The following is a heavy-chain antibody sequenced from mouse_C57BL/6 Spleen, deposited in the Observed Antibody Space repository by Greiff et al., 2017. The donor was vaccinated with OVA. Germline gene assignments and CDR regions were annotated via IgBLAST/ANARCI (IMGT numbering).Heavy chain of an antibody. V-gene: IGHV14-4*01. Sequence: EVKLQESGAELVRPGASVKLSCTASGFNIKDDYMHWVKQRPEQGLEWIGWIDPENGDTEYASKFQGKATITADTSSNTAYLQLSSLTSEDTAVYYCTHYDGYYWFAYWGQGTLVTVSA. J-gene: IGHJ3*01. D-gene: IGHD2-3*01. CDR1: GFNIKDDY. CDR2: IDPENGDT. CDR3: THYDGYYWFAY.